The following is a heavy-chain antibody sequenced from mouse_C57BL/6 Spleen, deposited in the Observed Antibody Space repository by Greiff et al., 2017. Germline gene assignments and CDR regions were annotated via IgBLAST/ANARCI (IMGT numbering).Heavy chain of an antibody. D-gene: IGHD1-1*01. CDR1: GYSITSGYY. CDR3: AREITTVY. CDR2: ISYDGSN. Sequence: VQLKESGPGLVKPSQSLSLTCSVTGYSITSGYYWNWIRQFPGNKLEWMGYISYDGSNNYNPSLKNRISITRDTSKNQFFLKLNSVTTEDTATYYCAREITTVYWGQGTSVTVSS. J-gene: IGHJ4*01. V-gene: IGHV3-6*01.